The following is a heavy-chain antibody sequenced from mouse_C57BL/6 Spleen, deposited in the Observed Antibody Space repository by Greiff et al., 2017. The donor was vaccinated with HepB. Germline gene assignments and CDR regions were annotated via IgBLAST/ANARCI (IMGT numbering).Heavy chain of an antibody. CDR3: AKAYDYDDGHAMDY. CDR2: IWSGGST. D-gene: IGHD2-4*01. J-gene: IGHJ4*01. CDR1: GFSLTSYG. V-gene: IGHV2-4*01. Sequence: VQLQQSGPGLVQPSQSLSITCTVSGFSLTSYGVHWVRQPPGKGLEWLGVIWSGGSTDYNAAFISRLSISKDNSKSQVFFKMNSLQADDTAIYYCAKAYDYDDGHAMDYWGQGTSVTVSS.